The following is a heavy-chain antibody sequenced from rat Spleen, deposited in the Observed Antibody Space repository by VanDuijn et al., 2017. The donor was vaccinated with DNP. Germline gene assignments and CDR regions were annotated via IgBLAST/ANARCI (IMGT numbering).Heavy chain of an antibody. Sequence: EVQLQESGPGLVKPSQSLSLTCSVTGYSITSNYWGWIRKFPGNKMEWIGHISYSGRTSYNPSLKSRISITRDTSKNQFFLQLNSVTTEDTATYYCTRYYDSFDYWGQGVVVTVSS. CDR3: TRYYDSFDY. CDR2: ISYSGRT. V-gene: IGHV3-1*01. J-gene: IGHJ2*01. CDR1: GYSITSNY.